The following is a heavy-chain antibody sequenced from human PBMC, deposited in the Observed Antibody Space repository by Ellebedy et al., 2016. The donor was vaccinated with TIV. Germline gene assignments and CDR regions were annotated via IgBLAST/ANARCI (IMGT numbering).Heavy chain of an antibody. D-gene: IGHD4-17*01. CDR1: GHNFTNYG. J-gene: IGHJ1*01. CDR2: ISGDEGNT. Sequence: AASVKVSCKASGHNFTNYGFSLVRQAPGDGLKWMGWISGDEGNTNYAQKFQVRVAMTTDTSTTTAYMELRSLRSDDTAVYYCASHYENGDYVEYFQYWGQGTLVSVSS. CDR3: ASHYENGDYVEYFQY. V-gene: IGHV1-18*04.